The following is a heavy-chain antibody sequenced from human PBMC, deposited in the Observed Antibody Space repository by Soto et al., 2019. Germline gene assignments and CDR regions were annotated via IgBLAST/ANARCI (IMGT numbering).Heavy chain of an antibody. CDR1: GFSLSTRGVG. CDR3: AHSRCGGDCLQSYPSHYYYGMDV. D-gene: IGHD2-21*02. J-gene: IGHJ6*02. CDR2: IYWDNDK. V-gene: IGHV2-5*02. Sequence: QITLKESGPTLMKPTQTLTLTCTFSGFSLSTRGVGVGWIRQPPGKALEWLALIYWDNDKRYSPSLRNRLTITKAPSKNQVVLTMTNMDPVDTATYYCAHSRCGGDCLQSYPSHYYYGMDVWGQGTTVTVSS.